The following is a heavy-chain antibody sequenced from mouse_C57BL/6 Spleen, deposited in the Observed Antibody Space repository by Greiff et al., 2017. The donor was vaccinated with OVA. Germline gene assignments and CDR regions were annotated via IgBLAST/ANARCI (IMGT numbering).Heavy chain of an antibody. CDR1: GFSLTSYG. CDR2: IWSGGST. J-gene: IGHJ4*01. V-gene: IGHV2-2*01. D-gene: IGHD1-1*01. CDR3: ARNSYYGSSYWYAMDY. Sequence: VQLQQSGPGLVQPSQSLSITCTVSGFSLTSYGVHWVRQSPGKGLEWLGVIWSGGSTDYNAAFISRLSISKDNSKSQVFFKMNRLQVDDTAIYYCARNSYYGSSYWYAMDYWGQGTSVTVSS.